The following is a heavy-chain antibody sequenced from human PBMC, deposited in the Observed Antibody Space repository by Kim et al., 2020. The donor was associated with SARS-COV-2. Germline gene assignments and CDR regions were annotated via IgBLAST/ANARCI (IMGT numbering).Heavy chain of an antibody. CDR2: IYSGGST. Sequence: GGSLRLSCAASGFTVSSNYMSWVRQAPGKGLEWVSVIYSGGSTYYADSVKDRFTISRDNSKNTQYLQMNSLRAEDTAVYYCARGQWELLGGDYYYYYGMDVWGQGTTVTVSS. CDR1: GFTVSSNY. D-gene: IGHD1-26*01. J-gene: IGHJ6*02. CDR3: ARGQWELLGGDYYYYYGMDV. V-gene: IGHV3-66*01.